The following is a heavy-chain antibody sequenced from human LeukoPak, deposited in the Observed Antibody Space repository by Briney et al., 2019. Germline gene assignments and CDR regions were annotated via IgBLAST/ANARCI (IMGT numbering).Heavy chain of an antibody. CDR3: ARGPLWVAAAGTIDY. CDR1: GGSFSGYY. CDR2: INHSGST. Sequence: PSETLSLTCAVYGGSFSGYYWSWIRQPPGKGLEWIGEINHSGSTNYNPSLKSRVTILVDTSKNQFSLKLSSVTAADTAVYYCARGPLWVAAAGTIDYWGQGTLVTVSS. V-gene: IGHV4-34*01. J-gene: IGHJ4*02. D-gene: IGHD6-13*01.